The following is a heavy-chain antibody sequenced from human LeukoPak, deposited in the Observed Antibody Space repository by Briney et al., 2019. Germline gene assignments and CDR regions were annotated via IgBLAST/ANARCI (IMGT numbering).Heavy chain of an antibody. CDR2: VYYSGGT. V-gene: IGHV4-59*12. CDR3: ARSGTICGGDCYEN. J-gene: IGHJ4*02. D-gene: IGHD2-21*01. Sequence: SETLSLTCTVSGGSISSYYWSWIRQPPGKGLEWIGYVYYSGGTNYNPSLKSRVTISVDTSKNQFSLKLSSVTAADTAVYYCARSGTICGGDCYENWGQGTLVTVSS. CDR1: GGSISSYY.